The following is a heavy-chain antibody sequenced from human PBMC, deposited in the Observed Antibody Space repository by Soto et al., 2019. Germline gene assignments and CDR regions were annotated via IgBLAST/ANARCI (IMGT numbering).Heavy chain of an antibody. CDR2: IYYSGST. V-gene: IGHV4-39*01. CDR1: GGSISSSSYY. Sequence: QLQLQESGPGLVKPSETLSLTCTVSGGSISSSSYYWGWIRQPPGKGLEWIGSIYYSGSTYYNPSLKSRVTISVDTSKNQFSLKLSSVTAADTAVYYCARLNYGILTVVVGYFDYWGQGTLVTVSS. CDR3: ARLNYGILTVVVGYFDY. D-gene: IGHD3-9*01. J-gene: IGHJ4*02.